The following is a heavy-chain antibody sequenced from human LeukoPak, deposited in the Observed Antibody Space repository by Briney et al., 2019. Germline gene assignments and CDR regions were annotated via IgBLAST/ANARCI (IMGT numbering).Heavy chain of an antibody. Sequence: PGGSLRLSCAASGLTFNMYTMNWLRQAPGKGLEWVSSISSSGVYIYYADSVKGRFTISRDNAKNSLYLQMNSLRADDTAVYYCARDGPRAGRGVIFENWGQGTLVTVSS. V-gene: IGHV3-21*01. D-gene: IGHD3-10*01. CDR2: ISSSGVYI. CDR1: GLTFNMYT. J-gene: IGHJ4*02. CDR3: ARDGPRAGRGVIFEN.